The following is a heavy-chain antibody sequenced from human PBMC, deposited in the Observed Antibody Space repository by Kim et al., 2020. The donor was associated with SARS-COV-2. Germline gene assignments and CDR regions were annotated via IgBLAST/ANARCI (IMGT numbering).Heavy chain of an antibody. J-gene: IGHJ3*01. CDR3: TSIPGTTVAFWDAFDV. Sequence: GGSLRLSCAASGFTFSDSPMHWVRQASGKGLEWVGRIRSKANSYATSYAASVKCRFTISSDDSESTAYLQINSLKTEATAVYYSTSIPGTTVAFWDAFDV. CDR1: GFTFSDSP. D-gene: IGHD1-1*01. CDR2: IRSKANSYAT. V-gene: IGHV3-73*01.